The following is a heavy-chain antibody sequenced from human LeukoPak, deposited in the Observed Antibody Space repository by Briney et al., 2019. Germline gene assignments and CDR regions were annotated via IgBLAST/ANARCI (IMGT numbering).Heavy chain of an antibody. CDR3: ARPAVGYSSSRAGYYYYYMDV. CDR1: GYTFTGYY. CDR2: INPNSGGT. J-gene: IGHJ6*03. D-gene: IGHD6-13*01. V-gene: IGHV1-2*02. Sequence: GASVKVSCKASGYTFTGYYMHWVRQAPGQGLEWMGWINPNSGGTNYAQKFQGRVTMTRDTSISTAYMELSRLRSDDTAVYYCARPAVGYSSSRAGYYYYYMDVWGKGTTVTVSS.